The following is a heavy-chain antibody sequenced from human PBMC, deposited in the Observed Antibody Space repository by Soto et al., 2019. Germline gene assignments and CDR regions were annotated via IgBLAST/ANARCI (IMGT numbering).Heavy chain of an antibody. J-gene: IGHJ4*02. CDR1: GFTFDNFA. Sequence: GGSLRLSCTTSGFTFDNFAMSWVRQAPGRGLEWVSAISGGGGGKYYADSVKGRFIISRDNSKNTAYLQLNGLRTEDTAVYYCAKDVHYDSSGGLDYWGQGTLVTGSS. V-gene: IGHV3-23*01. D-gene: IGHD3-22*01. CDR3: AKDVHYDSSGGLDY. CDR2: ISGGGGGK.